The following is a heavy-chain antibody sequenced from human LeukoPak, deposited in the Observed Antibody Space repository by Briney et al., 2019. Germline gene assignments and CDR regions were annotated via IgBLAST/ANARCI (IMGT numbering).Heavy chain of an antibody. CDR3: ARDDGSSWHNAFDI. D-gene: IGHD6-13*01. CDR2: IFTNGNT. Sequence: GGSLRLSCAASGFSVSTNYMSWVRQAPGKGLEWVSVIFTNGNTKYADSVKGRFTISRDNSKNMLYLQMNSLRAEDTAVYYCARDDGSSWHNAFDIWGQGTMVTVSS. CDR1: GFSVSTNY. V-gene: IGHV3-66*01. J-gene: IGHJ3*02.